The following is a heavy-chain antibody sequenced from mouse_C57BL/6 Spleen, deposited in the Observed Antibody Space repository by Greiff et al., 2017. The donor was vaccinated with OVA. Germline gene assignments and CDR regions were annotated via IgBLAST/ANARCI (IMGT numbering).Heavy chain of an antibody. J-gene: IGHJ2*01. CDR3: TRDSHYYFDY. V-gene: IGHV1-15*01. CDR1: GYTFTDYE. Sequence: QVQLQQSGAELVRPGASVTLSCKASGYTFTDYEMHWVKQTPVHGLEWIGAIDPETGGTAYNQKFKGKAILTADKSSSTAHMELRSLTSEDSAVYYCTRDSHYYFDYWGQGTTLTVSS. CDR2: IDPETGGT.